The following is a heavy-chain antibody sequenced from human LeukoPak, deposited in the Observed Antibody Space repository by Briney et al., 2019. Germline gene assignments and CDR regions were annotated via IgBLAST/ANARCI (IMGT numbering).Heavy chain of an antibody. D-gene: IGHD3-10*01. Sequence: SETLSLTYTVSNASISTGPYYWSWIRQPAGKGLEWIGRISASGSTNYNPSLKSRLTMSVDTSKNQFSLKLSSVTAADTAVYYCARLSRHTMVRGVTRDYWGQGTLVTVSS. CDR1: NASISTGPYY. J-gene: IGHJ4*02. CDR2: ISASGST. V-gene: IGHV4-61*02. CDR3: ARLSRHTMVRGVTRDY.